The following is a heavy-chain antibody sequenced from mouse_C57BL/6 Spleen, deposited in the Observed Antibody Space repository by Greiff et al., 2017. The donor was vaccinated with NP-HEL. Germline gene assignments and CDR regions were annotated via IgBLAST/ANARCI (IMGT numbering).Heavy chain of an antibody. CDR3: ARSPHYYSSSHWYFDV. J-gene: IGHJ1*03. CDR1: GYTFTSYW. V-gene: IGHV1-64*01. Sequence: QVQLQQPGAELVKPGASVKLSCKASGYTFTSYWMHWVKPRPGQGLEWIGMIHPNSGSTNYNEKFKSKATLTVDKSSSTAYMQLSSLTSEDSAVYYCARSPHYYSSSHWYFDVWGTGTTVTVSS. CDR2: IHPNSGST. D-gene: IGHD1-1*01.